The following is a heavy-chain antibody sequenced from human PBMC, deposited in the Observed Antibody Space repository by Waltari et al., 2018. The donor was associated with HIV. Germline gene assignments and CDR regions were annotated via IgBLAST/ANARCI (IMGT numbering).Heavy chain of an antibody. CDR3: AKRGANGWFSIDY. D-gene: IGHD6-19*01. V-gene: IGHV7-4-1*02. J-gene: IGHJ4*02. CDR2: INTNTGSP. CDR1: GYTFTTYS. Sequence: QVQLVQSGSELKKPGASVKVSCRASGYTFTTYSLPWVRQAPGQGLEWMGWINTNTGSPTYAQGFRGRFVLSSDTSVSTAYLQISSLKAEDTAMYFCAKRGANGWFSIDYWGQGTLVTVSS.